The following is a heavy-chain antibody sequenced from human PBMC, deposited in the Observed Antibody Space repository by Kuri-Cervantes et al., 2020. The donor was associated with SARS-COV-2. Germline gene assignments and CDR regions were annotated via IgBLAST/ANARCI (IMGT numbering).Heavy chain of an antibody. CDR3: AGSGSLDY. CDR1: GFTFNKYG. D-gene: IGHD1-26*01. CDR2: INDGGSSI. J-gene: IGHJ4*02. Sequence: GESLKISCAASGFTFNKYGMNWVRQAPGKGLEWVAYINDGGSSIYYADSVKGRFTISRDNARNSLYLQMNSLTDDDAAVYYCAGSGSLDYWGQGTLVTDSS. V-gene: IGHV3-48*02.